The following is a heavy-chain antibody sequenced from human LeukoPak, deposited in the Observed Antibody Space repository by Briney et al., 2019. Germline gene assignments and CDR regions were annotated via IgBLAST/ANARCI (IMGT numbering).Heavy chain of an antibody. D-gene: IGHD2/OR15-2a*01. Sequence: SETLSLTCTVSGYSISSGYFWGWMRQPPGKGLEWIGSIYYSGSTYYNPSLKSRVTISVDTSKNQFSLKLSSVTAADTAMYYCAISPPWAGYYPIFDSWGQGTLVTVSS. J-gene: IGHJ4*02. CDR2: IYYSGST. CDR1: GYSISSGYF. V-gene: IGHV4-38-2*02. CDR3: AISPPWAGYYPIFDS.